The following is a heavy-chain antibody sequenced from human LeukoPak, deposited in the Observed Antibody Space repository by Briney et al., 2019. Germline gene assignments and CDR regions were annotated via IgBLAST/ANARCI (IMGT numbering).Heavy chain of an antibody. J-gene: IGHJ6*02. V-gene: IGHV1-2*02. CDR2: INPYSAAT. Sequence: GASVKVSCKASGYTFTAYYIHWVRQAPDQGLEWMGWINPYSAATKYAQKFQDRVTMTRDTSVSTAYMDLSSLRSDDTAVYYCARGSYSSGSYPSDVWGQGTTVTVSS. D-gene: IGHD3-10*01. CDR3: ARGSYSSGSYPSDV. CDR1: GYTFTAYY.